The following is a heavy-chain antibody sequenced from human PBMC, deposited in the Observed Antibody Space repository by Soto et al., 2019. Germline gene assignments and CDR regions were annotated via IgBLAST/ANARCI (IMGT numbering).Heavy chain of an antibody. Sequence: EVQLVESGGGLIHPVGSLRLSCVGSGVSVSSNYMAWVRQAPGKGLEWVAVMYSDGRTYYADSVKGRFTISRDDSKNTLYFQMNSLRAEDTAVYYCARYYGAGSYFFDHWGQGALVTVSS. V-gene: IGHV3-53*01. CDR1: GVSVSSNY. D-gene: IGHD3-10*01. CDR3: ARYYGAGSYFFDH. J-gene: IGHJ4*02. CDR2: MYSDGRT.